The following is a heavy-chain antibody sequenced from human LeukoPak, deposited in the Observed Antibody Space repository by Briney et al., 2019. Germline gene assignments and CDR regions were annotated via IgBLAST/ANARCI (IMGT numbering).Heavy chain of an antibody. Sequence: TTSETLSLTCTVSGGSISSSRYYWGWIRQPPGKGLEWIGSIYYSGSTYYNPSLKSRVTISVDTSKNQFSLKLSSVTAADTAVYYCARQPLAVDMATIAFVFDPWGQGTLVTVSS. V-gene: IGHV4-39*01. J-gene: IGHJ5*02. CDR1: GGSISSSRYY. CDR3: ARQPLAVDMATIAFVFDP. D-gene: IGHD5-24*01. CDR2: IYYSGST.